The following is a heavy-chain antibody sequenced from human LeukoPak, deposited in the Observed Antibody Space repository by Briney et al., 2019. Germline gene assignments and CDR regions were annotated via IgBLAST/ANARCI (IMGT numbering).Heavy chain of an antibody. D-gene: IGHD1-14*01. CDR1: GGSISSYY. Sequence: PSETLSLTCTVSGGSISSYYWSWIRQPPRKGLEWIGYIYYSGSTNYNPSLKSRVTISVDTSKNQFSLKLSSVTAADTAVYYCARDKAPEGFDPWGQGTLVTVSS. J-gene: IGHJ5*02. CDR2: IYYSGST. CDR3: ARDKAPEGFDP. V-gene: IGHV4-59*01.